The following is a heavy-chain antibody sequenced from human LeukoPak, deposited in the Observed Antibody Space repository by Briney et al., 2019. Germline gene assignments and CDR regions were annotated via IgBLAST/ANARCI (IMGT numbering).Heavy chain of an antibody. Sequence: SETLSLTCTVPGGSISSYYWSWIRQPPGKGLEWIGYIYYSGSTNYNPSLKSRVTISVDTSKNQFSLKLSSVTAADTAVYYCARGHSGSYYWGQGTLVTVSS. CDR3: ARGHSGSYY. CDR1: GGSISSYY. J-gene: IGHJ4*02. CDR2: IYYSGST. V-gene: IGHV4-59*12. D-gene: IGHD1-26*01.